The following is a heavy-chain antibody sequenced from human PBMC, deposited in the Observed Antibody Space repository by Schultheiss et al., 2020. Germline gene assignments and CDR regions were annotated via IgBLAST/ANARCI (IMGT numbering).Heavy chain of an antibody. CDR1: GGSISSSSYY. J-gene: IGHJ3*02. CDR2: INHSGST. V-gene: IGHV4-39*07. CDR3: AGGIAAAGDAVDI. D-gene: IGHD6-13*01. Sequence: SETLSLTCTVSGGSISSSSYYWGWIRQPPGKGLEWIGEINHSGSTNYNPSLKSRVTISVDTSKNQFSLKLSSVTAADTAVYYCAGGIAAAGDAVDIWGQGTMVTVSS.